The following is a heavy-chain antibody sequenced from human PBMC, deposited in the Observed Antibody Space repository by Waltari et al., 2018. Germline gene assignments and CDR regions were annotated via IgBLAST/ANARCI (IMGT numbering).Heavy chain of an antibody. D-gene: IGHD5-12*01. J-gene: IGHJ4*02. CDR3: ARRVGKYSGYVYYFDY. CDR2: IYHSGST. CDR1: GYSISSGYY. Sequence: QVQLQESGPGLVKPSETLSLTCAVSGYSISSGYYWGWIRQPPGKGLEWIGSIYHSGSTYYNPSLKSRVTISVDTSKNRFSLKLSSVTAADTAVYYCARRVGKYSGYVYYFDYWGQGTLVTVSS. V-gene: IGHV4-38-2*01.